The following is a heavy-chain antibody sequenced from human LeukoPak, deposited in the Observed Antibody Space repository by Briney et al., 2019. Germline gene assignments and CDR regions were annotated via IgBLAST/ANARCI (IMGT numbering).Heavy chain of an antibody. CDR3: ARGSVYFDS. J-gene: IGHJ4*02. V-gene: IGHV4-59*01. CDR2: ISYTGST. CDR1: GGSISSYY. Sequence: SETLSPTCIVSGGSISSYYVSWIRQPPRKGLEWIGYISYTGSTDYNPSLKSRVTISVDMSKTQFSLKASTVTPADTAVYYCARGSVYFDSWGQGTLVTVSS.